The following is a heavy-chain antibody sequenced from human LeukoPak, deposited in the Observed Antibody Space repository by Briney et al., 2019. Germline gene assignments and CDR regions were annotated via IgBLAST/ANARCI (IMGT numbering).Heavy chain of an antibody. D-gene: IGHD6-6*01. CDR3: ARGGIAARPYYFDY. CDR2: IIPIFDTA. V-gene: IGHV1-69*05. J-gene: IGHJ4*02. CDR1: GGTFSSYT. Sequence: EASVKVSCKASGGTFSSYTINWVRQAPGQGLEWMGEIIPIFDTANCAQKFQGRVTITTDESTSTDYIELSSLRSEDTAVYYCARGGIAARPYYFDYWGQGTLVTVSS.